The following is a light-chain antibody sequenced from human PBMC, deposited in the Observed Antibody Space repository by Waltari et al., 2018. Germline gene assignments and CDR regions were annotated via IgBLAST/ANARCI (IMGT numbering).Light chain of an antibody. CDR2: LGS. CDR3: MQGLEIPPT. CDR1: QSLIYTNGRAF. J-gene: IGKJ1*01. Sequence: QSPLSLSVSPGEPASISCRSSQSLIYTNGRAFLDWYVQKPGQPPQLVIYLGSNRASGVPDKFSGSGSDTDFTQTISRVEADDVGIYYCMQGLEIPPTFGQGTRLEI. V-gene: IGKV2-28*01.